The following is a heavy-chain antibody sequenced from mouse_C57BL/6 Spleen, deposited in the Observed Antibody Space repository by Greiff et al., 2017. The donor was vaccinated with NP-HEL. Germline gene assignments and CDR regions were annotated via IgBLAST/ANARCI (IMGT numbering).Heavy chain of an antibody. V-gene: IGHV1-82*01. CDR3: ARDYYGRSYEAWFGY. Sequence: QVQLQHSGPELVKPGASVKISCKASGYAFTSSWMNWVKQRPGKGLEWIGRIYPGDGDTNYNGKFKGKATLTADKSSSTAYMQLSSLTSEDSAVYFWARDYYGRSYEAWFGYWGQGTLVTVSA. CDR1: GYAFTSSW. CDR2: IYPGDGDT. D-gene: IGHD1-1*01. J-gene: IGHJ3*01.